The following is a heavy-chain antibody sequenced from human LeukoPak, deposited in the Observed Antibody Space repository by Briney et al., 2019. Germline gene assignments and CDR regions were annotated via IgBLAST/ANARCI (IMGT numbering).Heavy chain of an antibody. J-gene: IGHJ5*02. D-gene: IGHD6-19*01. CDR1: GGSISSYY. V-gene: IGHV4-59*01. CDR3: ARGGDIAVAGTRWFDP. CDR2: IYYSGST. Sequence: SETLSLTCTVSGGSISSYYWSWIRQPPGKGLEWIGYIYYSGSTNYNPSLKSRVTISVDTSKNQFSLKLSSVTAADTAVYYCARGGDIAVAGTRWFDPWGQGTLVTVSS.